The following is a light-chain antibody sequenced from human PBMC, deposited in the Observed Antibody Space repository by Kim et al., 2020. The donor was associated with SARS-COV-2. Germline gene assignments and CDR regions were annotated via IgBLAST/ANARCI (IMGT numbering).Light chain of an antibody. J-gene: IGKJ2*03. CDR1: QTIGNW. Sequence: SASVGDRVTLTCRARQTIGNWLAWYQHKSGKAPKLLIYKASSLESGVPSRFSGSGSGTEFTLTISSLQPDDFATYYCQQFDSSPSSFGQGTKLEI. CDR3: QQFDSSPSS. CDR2: KAS. V-gene: IGKV1-5*03.